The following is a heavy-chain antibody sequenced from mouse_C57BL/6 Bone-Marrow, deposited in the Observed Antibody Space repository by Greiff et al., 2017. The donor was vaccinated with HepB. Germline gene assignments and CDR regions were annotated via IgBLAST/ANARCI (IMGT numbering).Heavy chain of an antibody. CDR1: GYTFTSYW. CDR3: AICYGNRGLYYDD. CDR2: IYPGNSDT. Sequence: VQLQQSGTVLARPGASVKMSCKTSGYTFTSYWMHWVKQRPGQGLEWIGDIYPGNSDTSYKQKFKGKAKLTAVTSASTAYMELSSLTNEDSAVYDCAICYGNRGLYYDDWGTGTKFTVAS. J-gene: IGHJ1*03. D-gene: IGHD2-1*01. V-gene: IGHV1-5*01.